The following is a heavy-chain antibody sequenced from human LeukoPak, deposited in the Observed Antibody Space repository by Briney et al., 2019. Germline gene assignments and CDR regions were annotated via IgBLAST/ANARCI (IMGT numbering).Heavy chain of an antibody. CDR3: AKDQSSGTYYDY. CDR2: ISGSGGST. J-gene: IGHJ4*02. V-gene: IGHV3-23*01. CDR1: GFTFSSYD. D-gene: IGHD1-26*01. Sequence: GGSLRLSCAASGFTFSSYDMSWVRQAPGKGLEWVSAISGSGGSTYYADSVKGRFTISRDNSKNTVYLQMNSLTAEDTAVYFCAKDQSSGTYYDYWGQRTLVTVSS.